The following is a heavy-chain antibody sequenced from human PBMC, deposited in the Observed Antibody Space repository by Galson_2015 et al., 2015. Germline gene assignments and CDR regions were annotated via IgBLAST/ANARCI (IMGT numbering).Heavy chain of an antibody. V-gene: IGHV1-46*01. J-gene: IGHJ5*02. CDR2: INPSGGST. Sequence: SCKASGYTFTSYYMHWVRQAPGQGLEWMGIINPSGGSTSYAQKFQGRVTMTRDTSTSTVYMELSSLRSEDTAVYYCARDEWNTIFRTPPNNWFDPWGQGTLVTVSS. CDR1: GYTFTSYY. CDR3: ARDEWNTIFRTPPNNWFDP. D-gene: IGHD3-3*01.